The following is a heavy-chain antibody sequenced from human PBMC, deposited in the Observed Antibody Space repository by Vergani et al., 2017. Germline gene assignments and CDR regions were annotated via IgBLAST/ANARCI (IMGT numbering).Heavy chain of an antibody. Sequence: EVQLLESGGNLVQPGGSLRLSCAASGFTFTNFAMTWVRQAPGEGLEWVSGISGSGGFTYYADSVKGRFTISRDNSQNTVNLQMNSLRTEDTAVYFCANSVIAGNVGVAYFGMDVWGRGTTVTVSS. CDR2: ISGSGGFT. D-gene: IGHD2/OR15-2a*01. CDR3: ANSVIAGNVGVAYFGMDV. J-gene: IGHJ6*02. V-gene: IGHV3-23*01. CDR1: GFTFTNFA.